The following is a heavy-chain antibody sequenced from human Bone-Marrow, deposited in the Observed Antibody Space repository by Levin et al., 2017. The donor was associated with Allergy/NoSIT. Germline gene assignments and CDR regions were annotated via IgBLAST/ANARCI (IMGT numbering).Heavy chain of an antibody. J-gene: IGHJ4*02. CDR2: IYPDDSDT. D-gene: IGHD5-24*01. CDR1: GYLFTAYW. Sequence: ASVKVSCKGSGYLFTAYWIGWVRQMPGKGLEWMGLIYPDDSDTRYSPSFQGQVTMSVDKSSSTAYLQWSSLTASDTAMYFCARVMATGVTPIDYWGQGTLVTVSS. CDR3: ARVMATGVTPIDY. V-gene: IGHV5-51*01.